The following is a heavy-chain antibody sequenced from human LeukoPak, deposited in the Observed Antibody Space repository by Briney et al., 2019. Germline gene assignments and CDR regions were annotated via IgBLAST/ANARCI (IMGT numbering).Heavy chain of an antibody. CDR2: IGTAGDT. Sequence: GGSLRLSCAASGFTFSSYDMHWVRQATGKGLEWVSAIGTAGDTYYPGSVKGRFTISRENAKNSLYLQMNSLRAGDTAVYYCARAKGLYYDSSGYYAIDAFDIWGQGTMVTVSS. CDR1: GFTFSSYD. D-gene: IGHD3-22*01. J-gene: IGHJ3*02. V-gene: IGHV3-13*01. CDR3: ARAKGLYYDSSGYYAIDAFDI.